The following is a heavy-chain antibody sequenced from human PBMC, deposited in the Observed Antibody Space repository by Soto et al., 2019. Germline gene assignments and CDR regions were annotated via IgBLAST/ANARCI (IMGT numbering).Heavy chain of an antibody. CDR2: VSGGSGTT. D-gene: IGHD1-1*01. J-gene: IGHJ4*02. Sequence: EVQLLESGGGLVQPGGSLRLSCAVSGFSFSTYGVTWVRQAPGKGLEWVSGVSGGSGTTHYADSVKGRFTITGDTSKNTVHLQMNSLRVEDTAVYCCAKWNGYGDHWGQGTLVTVSS. CDR3: AKWNGYGDH. V-gene: IGHV3-23*01. CDR1: GFSFSTYG.